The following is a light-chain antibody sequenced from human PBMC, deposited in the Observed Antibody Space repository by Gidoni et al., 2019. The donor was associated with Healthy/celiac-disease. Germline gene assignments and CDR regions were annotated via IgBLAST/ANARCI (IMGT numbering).Light chain of an antibody. CDR2: VNS. CDR1: SSNIVAGYD. Sequence: QSVLTQPPSVSGAPGQRVTISCTGSSSNIVAGYDVHWYQQLPGTAPNPLISVNSNRPSWVPDRFSGSTSGTSASLAITGLQAEDEAYYDGQSYDSSLSAWVFGGGTKLTVL. CDR3: QSYDSSLSAWV. J-gene: IGLJ3*02. V-gene: IGLV1-40*01.